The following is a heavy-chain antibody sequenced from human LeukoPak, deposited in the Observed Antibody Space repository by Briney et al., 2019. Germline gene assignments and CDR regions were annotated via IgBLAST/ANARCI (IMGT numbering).Heavy chain of an antibody. V-gene: IGHV5-10-1*01. CDR3: ARLTTYGDYYYFDS. Sequence: GESLKISCKGSAYSFTSYWISWVGRMPGKGLEGMGWIDPSDSYTNYNPYCQGHVTISADKSISTAYLQWSSLKASDTAMYYCARLTTYGDYYYFDSWGQGTLVTVSS. CDR1: AYSFTSYW. J-gene: IGHJ4*02. CDR2: IDPSDSYT. D-gene: IGHD4-17*01.